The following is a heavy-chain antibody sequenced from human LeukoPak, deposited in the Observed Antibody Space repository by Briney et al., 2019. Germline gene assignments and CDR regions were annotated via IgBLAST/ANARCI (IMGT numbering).Heavy chain of an antibody. V-gene: IGHV3-21*01. CDR3: AKDRRQQLDQYYFDY. Sequence: GGSLRLSCAASGFTFSSYSMNWVRQAPGKGLEWVSSISSSSSYVYYADSVKGRFTISRDNAKNSLYLQMNSLRAEDTAVYYCAKDRRQQLDQYYFDYWGQGTLVTVSS. J-gene: IGHJ4*02. D-gene: IGHD6-13*01. CDR1: GFTFSSYS. CDR2: ISSSSSYV.